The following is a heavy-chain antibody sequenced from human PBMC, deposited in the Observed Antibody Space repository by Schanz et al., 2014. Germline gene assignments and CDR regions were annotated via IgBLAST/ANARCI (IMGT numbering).Heavy chain of an antibody. CDR1: GYTFTSYG. J-gene: IGHJ5*02. D-gene: IGHD5-12*01. V-gene: IGHV1-18*01. Sequence: QVQLVQSGAEVKKPGASVKVSCKASGYTFTSYGISWVRQAPGQGLEWMGWISPYNGNTNYAQKFQGRVTFTADKSTSTAYMELSSLKSEDTAVYYCARGPLGTSPWGQGTLATVSS. CDR3: ARGPLGTSP. CDR2: ISPYNGNT.